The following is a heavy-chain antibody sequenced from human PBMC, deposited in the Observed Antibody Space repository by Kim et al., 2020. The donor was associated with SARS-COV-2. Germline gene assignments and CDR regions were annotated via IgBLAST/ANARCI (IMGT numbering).Heavy chain of an antibody. D-gene: IGHD1-26*01. CDR2: ISWNSGSI. CDR1: GFTFGDYA. CDR3: AKDTRNRDGATIGVDY. Sequence: GGSLRLSCAASGFTFGDYAMHWVRQAPGKGLEWVSGISWNSGSIGYADSVKGRFTISRDNAKNSLYLQMNSLRAEDTALYYCAKDTRNRDGATIGVDYWGQGTLVTVSS. V-gene: IGHV3-9*01. J-gene: IGHJ4*02.